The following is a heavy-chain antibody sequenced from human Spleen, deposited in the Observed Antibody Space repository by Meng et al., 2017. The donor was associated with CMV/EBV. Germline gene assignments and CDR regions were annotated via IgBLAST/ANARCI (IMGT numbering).Heavy chain of an antibody. CDR1: GFTFSSFW. V-gene: IGHV3-23*01. J-gene: IGHJ6*02. Sequence: GGSLRLSCAVSGFTFSSFWMSWVRQAPGKGLEWVSAISGSGGSTYYADSVKGRFTISRDNSKNTLYLQMNSLRAEDTAVYYCAKDGIAVAGTPRDYYYYYGMDVWGQGTTVTVSS. CDR2: ISGSGGST. CDR3: AKDGIAVAGTPRDYYYYYGMDV. D-gene: IGHD6-19*01.